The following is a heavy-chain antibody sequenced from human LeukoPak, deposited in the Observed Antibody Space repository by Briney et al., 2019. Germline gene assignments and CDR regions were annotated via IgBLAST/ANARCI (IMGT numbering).Heavy chain of an antibody. V-gene: IGHV3-7*04. CDR2: IKEDGSEK. CDR1: GFTFSSYW. J-gene: IGHJ4*02. CDR3: ARKSDYGDFHFDC. D-gene: IGHD4-17*01. Sequence: GGSLRLSCAASGFTFSSYWMSWARQAPGKGLEWVANIKEDGSEKYYMDSVKGRFTISRDNVKNSLYLQMNSLRAEDTAVYYCARKSDYGDFHFDCWGQGTQVTVS.